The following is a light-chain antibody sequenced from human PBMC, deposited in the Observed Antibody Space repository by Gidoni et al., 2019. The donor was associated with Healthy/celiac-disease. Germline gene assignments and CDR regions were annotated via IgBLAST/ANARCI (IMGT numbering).Light chain of an antibody. J-gene: IGKJ3*01. V-gene: IGKV3-20*01. CDR2: GAS. CDR3: QQYGSSPSGFT. Sequence: EIVLTQSPGTLSLSPGERATLSCRASQSVSSSYLAWYQQKPGQAPRLLIYGASSRATGLPDRFSGSGSGTDFTLTISRLEPEDFAVYYCQQYGSSPSGFTFGPGTKVDIK. CDR1: QSVSSSY.